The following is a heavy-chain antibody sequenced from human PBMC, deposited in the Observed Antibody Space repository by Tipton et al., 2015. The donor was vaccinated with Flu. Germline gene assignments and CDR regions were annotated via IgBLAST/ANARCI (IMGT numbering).Heavy chain of an antibody. D-gene: IGHD3-3*01. CDR2: IIPIFGTA. V-gene: IGHV1-69*19. CDR1: GNTFSTYA. Sequence: QLVQSGAEVKKPGSSVRVSCKASGNTFSTYAISWVRQAPGQGLEWMGGIIPIFGTAKYAQKFQGRVTITADESTNTAFMALNSLRSEDTAVFYCARAHIHRPIFGVVTDGYYYRTDVWGQGTTVTVSS. J-gene: IGHJ6*02. CDR3: ARAHIHRPIFGVVTDGYYYRTDV.